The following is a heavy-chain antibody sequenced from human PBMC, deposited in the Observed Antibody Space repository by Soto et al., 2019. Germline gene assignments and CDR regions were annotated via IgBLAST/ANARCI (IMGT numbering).Heavy chain of an antibody. CDR2: IYDSGGT. J-gene: IGHJ4*02. CDR3: ARDQGYGGNMGYRDY. V-gene: IGHV4-31*03. D-gene: IGHD2-15*01. Sequence: QVQLQESGPGLVKPSQTLSLTCTVSGGSISSGTYYWSWIRQHPGKGLEWIGYIYDSGGTYYNPSLKSRVTISVDTSKNQYSLKLSSVTAADTAVYYCARDQGYGGNMGYRDYWGQGTRVTVSS. CDR1: GGSISSGTYY.